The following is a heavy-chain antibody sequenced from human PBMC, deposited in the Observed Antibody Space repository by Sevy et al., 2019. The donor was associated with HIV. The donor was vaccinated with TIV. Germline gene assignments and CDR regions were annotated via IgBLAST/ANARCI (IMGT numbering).Heavy chain of an antibody. CDR3: AREGDIVLVPAATRSFDY. D-gene: IGHD2-2*01. V-gene: IGHV3-30-3*01. Sequence: GESLKISCAASGFTFSSYAMHWVRQAPGKGLEWVAVISYDGSNKYYADSVKGRFTISRDNSKNKLYLQMNSLGAEDTAVYYCAREGDIVLVPAATRSFDYWGQGTLVTVSS. CDR1: GFTFSSYA. J-gene: IGHJ4*02. CDR2: ISYDGSNK.